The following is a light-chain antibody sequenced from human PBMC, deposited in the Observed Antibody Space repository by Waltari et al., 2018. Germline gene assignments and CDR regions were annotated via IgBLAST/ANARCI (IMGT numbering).Light chain of an antibody. Sequence: DIQLTQSPSFLSASVGDTVTLTCRASQDIPTYLAWYQQKQGKAPTVLMYGALTLQSGVPSRFSDSGSGTEFTLTISSLQPEDFATYYCQQLHSYPLTFGGGTKVEIK. CDR2: GAL. CDR3: QQLHSYPLT. V-gene: IGKV1-9*01. J-gene: IGKJ4*01. CDR1: QDIPTY.